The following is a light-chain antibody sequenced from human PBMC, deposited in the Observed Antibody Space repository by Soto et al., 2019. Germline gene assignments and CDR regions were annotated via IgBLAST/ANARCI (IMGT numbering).Light chain of an antibody. Sequence: QSALTQPPSASGSPGQSVTISCTGTSSDVGGYDYVSWYQQHPGKAPTLMIYDVWARPLGVSHRFSGSKSGNTASLTISGLQGDDDPHYHCSSYTADMTYVFGTGTKVTVL. V-gene: IGLV2-14*03. CDR2: DVW. CDR3: SSYTADMTYV. J-gene: IGLJ1*01. CDR1: SSDVGGYDY.